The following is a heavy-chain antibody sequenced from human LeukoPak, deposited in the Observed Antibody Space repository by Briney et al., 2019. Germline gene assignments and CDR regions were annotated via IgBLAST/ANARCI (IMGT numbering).Heavy chain of an antibody. Sequence: GGSLRLSCAASGFTVSSKYMSWVRQAPGKGLEWVSTFYSGASTFYADSVKGRFTISRDNSKNTVYLQMNSLRAEDTALYYCASATYCSGDCYAFFGCWGQGTLVTVSS. J-gene: IGHJ4*02. CDR1: GFTVSSKY. V-gene: IGHV3-66*02. CDR2: FYSGAST. CDR3: ASATYCSGDCYAFFGC. D-gene: IGHD2-21*02.